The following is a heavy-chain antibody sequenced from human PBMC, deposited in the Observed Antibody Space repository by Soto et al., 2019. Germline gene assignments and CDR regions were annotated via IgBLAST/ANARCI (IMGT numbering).Heavy chain of an antibody. CDR3: AREADFASSGYVLDY. J-gene: IGHJ4*02. CDR1: GFTFRGFS. V-gene: IGHV3-21*01. D-gene: IGHD3-22*01. CDR2: VTSSPSSM. Sequence: ASVKVSCAASGFTFRGFSMNWVRQAPGKGLEWVSSVTSSPSSMFYADSVKGRFTISRDDAKDSLFLQMNSLRADDTAVYYCAREADFASSGYVLDYWGLGTLVTVSS.